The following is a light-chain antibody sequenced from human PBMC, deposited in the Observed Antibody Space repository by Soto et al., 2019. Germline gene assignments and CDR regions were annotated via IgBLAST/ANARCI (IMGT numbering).Light chain of an antibody. CDR1: QGISNY. CDR3: QQSYSTPWT. CDR2: AAS. Sequence: DIQMTQSPSSLSASVGDRVTLTCRASQGISNYLAWYQQKPGKVPKLLIYAASSLQSGVPSRFSGSGSGTDFTLTISSLQPEDFATYYCQQSYSTPWTFGQGTKVDIK. J-gene: IGKJ1*01. V-gene: IGKV1-39*01.